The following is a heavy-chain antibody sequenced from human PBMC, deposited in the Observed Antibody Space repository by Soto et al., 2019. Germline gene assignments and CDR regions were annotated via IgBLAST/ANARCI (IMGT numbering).Heavy chain of an antibody. V-gene: IGHV3-30*18. Sequence: QVKLVESGGGVVQPERSLRLSCEASGFIFSRYGMHWVRQAPGKGLEWVAVVSHDGSNKKYVDSVAGRFTISIDNSKNTLYLLLTCLRAEETAVYYCAKDTYYYSSRGYYIFDYWGQVTLVTVSS. CDR1: GFIFSRYG. CDR3: AKDTYYYSSRGYYIFDY. J-gene: IGHJ4*02. CDR2: VSHDGSNK. D-gene: IGHD3-22*01.